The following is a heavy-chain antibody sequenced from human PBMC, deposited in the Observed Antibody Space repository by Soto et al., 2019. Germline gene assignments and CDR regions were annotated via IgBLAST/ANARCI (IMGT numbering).Heavy chain of an antibody. CDR2: ISSSSSDI. Sequence: XGFLRLGFAASGFTFSSYGLNWVRQAPGKGLEWVSSISSSSSDIYYADSVKGRFTISRDIAKNSLYLQMTSLSDEDSAVYFCTRTCSGGSCFSSYGMDVWGQGTTVTVSS. CDR3: TRTCSGGSCFSSYGMDV. V-gene: IGHV3-21*01. D-gene: IGHD2-15*01. J-gene: IGHJ6*02. CDR1: GFTFSSYG.